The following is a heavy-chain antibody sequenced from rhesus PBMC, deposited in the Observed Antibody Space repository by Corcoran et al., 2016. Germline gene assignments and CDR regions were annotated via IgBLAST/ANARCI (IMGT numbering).Heavy chain of an antibody. CDR3: AREGFDY. CDR2: VRNKANSYTT. V-gene: IGHV3-38*01. Sequence: EGQLVESGGGLAQPGGSLRLSCVASGFSFSNHYMDWVRQAPGKGLEWVGRVRNKANSYTTEYSASVKGRFTVSRDDSKNTLYLQMGSLKTEDTAVYYCAREGFDYWGQGVLVTVSS. CDR1: GFSFSNHY. J-gene: IGHJ4*01.